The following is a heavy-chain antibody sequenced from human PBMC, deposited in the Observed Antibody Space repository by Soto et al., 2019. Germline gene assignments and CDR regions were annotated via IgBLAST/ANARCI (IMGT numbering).Heavy chain of an antibody. J-gene: IGHJ6*02. CDR2: IYWDDDK. CDR3: VQSRCGGDCLQSYSSHSYYGLDV. V-gene: IGHV2-5*02. CDR1: GFSLSTSGVG. D-gene: IGHD2-21*02. Sequence: SGPTLVNPTQTLTLTCTFSGFSLSTSGVGVGWIRQPPGKALEWLALIYWDDDKRYSPSLKSRLTITKDTSKNQVVLTMTNMDPADTATYYCVQSRCGGDCLQSYSSHSYYGLDVWGQGTTVTVSS.